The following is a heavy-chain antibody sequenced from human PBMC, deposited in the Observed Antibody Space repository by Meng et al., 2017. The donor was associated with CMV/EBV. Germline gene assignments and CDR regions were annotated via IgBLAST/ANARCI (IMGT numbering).Heavy chain of an antibody. CDR2: ISGSGGST. CDR1: GFTFSSYD. J-gene: IGHJ4*02. CDR3: AKDMGRRIFGVVAY. Sequence: GGSLRLSCAASGFTFSSYDMSWVRQAPGKGLEWVSAISGSGGSTYYADSVKGRFTISRDNSKNTLYLQMNSLRAEDTAVYYCAKDMGRRIFGVVAYWGQGTLVTVSS. V-gene: IGHV3-23*01. D-gene: IGHD3-3*01.